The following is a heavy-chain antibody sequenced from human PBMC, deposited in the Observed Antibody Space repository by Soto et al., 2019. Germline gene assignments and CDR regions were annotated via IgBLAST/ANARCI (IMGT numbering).Heavy chain of an antibody. CDR1: GFTFSSYS. Sequence: GGSLRLSCAASGFTFSSYSMNWVRQAPGKGLEWVSSISSSSSYIYYADSVKGRFTISRDNAKNSLYLQMNSLRAEDTAVYYCARDLTHYDIPGQPVDYWGQGTLVTVSS. CDR3: ARDLTHYDIPGQPVDY. V-gene: IGHV3-21*01. J-gene: IGHJ4*02. CDR2: ISSSSSYI. D-gene: IGHD3-9*01.